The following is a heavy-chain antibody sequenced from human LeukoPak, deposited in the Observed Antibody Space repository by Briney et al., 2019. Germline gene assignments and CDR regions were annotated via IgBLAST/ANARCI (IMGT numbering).Heavy chain of an antibody. CDR3: ARKVGGGGAFDI. CDR2: IYYSGST. V-gene: IGHV4-39*01. Sequence: SETLSLTGTVSGGSISSSSYYWGWIRQPPGKGLEWIGSIYYSGSTYYNPSLKSRVTISVDTSKNQFSLKLSSVTAADTAVYYCARKVGGGGAFDIWGQGTMVTVSS. CDR1: GGSISSSSYY. J-gene: IGHJ3*02. D-gene: IGHD3-16*01.